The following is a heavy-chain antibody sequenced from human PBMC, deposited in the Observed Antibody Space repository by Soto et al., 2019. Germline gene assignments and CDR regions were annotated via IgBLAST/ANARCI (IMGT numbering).Heavy chain of an antibody. V-gene: IGHV3-23*01. J-gene: IGHJ4*02. D-gene: IGHD1-26*01. CDR2: ISCSDDST. CDR3: AKDRDSGTYPYYFDY. CDR1: GFTFSSYA. Sequence: EVQLLESGGGLVQPGGSLRLSCAASGFTFSSYAMSWVRQAPGKGLEWVSTISCSDDSTYYADSVKGRFTISRDNSKNTMYLQMNSLRVEDTAVYYCAKDRDSGTYPYYFDYWGQGTLVTVSS.